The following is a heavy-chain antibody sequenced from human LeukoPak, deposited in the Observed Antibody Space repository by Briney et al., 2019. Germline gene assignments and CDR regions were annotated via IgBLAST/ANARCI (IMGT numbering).Heavy chain of an antibody. CDR3: ATRYFDWLLGDFDY. V-gene: IGHV3-23*01. Sequence: GGSLRLSCAASGFTFSRYAMSWLRQAPGKGLEWVSAISGSGGSTYYADSVKGRFTISRDNSKNTLYLQMNSLRAEDTAVYYCATRYFDWLLGDFDYWGQGTLVTVSS. D-gene: IGHD3-9*01. CDR1: GFTFSRYA. CDR2: ISGSGGST. J-gene: IGHJ4*02.